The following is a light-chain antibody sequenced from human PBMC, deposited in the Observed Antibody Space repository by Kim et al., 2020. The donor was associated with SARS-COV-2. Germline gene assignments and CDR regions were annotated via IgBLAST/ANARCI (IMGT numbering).Light chain of an antibody. CDR3: AAWDDSLNGWV. V-gene: IGLV1-44*01. CDR1: RSNIATNT. Sequence: QSVLTQPPSASGTPGQRVTISCSGGRSNIATNTVNWYQQLPGTAPQLLIYSNSERPSGVPDRFSGSKSGTSASLAISGLQSEDEADYHCAAWDDSLNGWVFGGGTQLTVL. CDR2: SNS. J-gene: IGLJ3*02.